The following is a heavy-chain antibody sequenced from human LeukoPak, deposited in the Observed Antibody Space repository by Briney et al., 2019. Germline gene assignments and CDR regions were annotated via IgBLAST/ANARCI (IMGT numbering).Heavy chain of an antibody. D-gene: IGHD3-22*01. J-gene: IGHJ3*02. V-gene: IGHV3-30-3*01. Sequence: GRSLRLSCAASGFTFSNYAMHWVRQAPGKGLEWVAVISYDGSNKYYADSVKGRFTISRDNSKNTLYLQMNSLRAEDTAVYYCARDLYDSSESAFDIWGQGTLVTVSS. CDR1: GFTFSNYA. CDR3: ARDLYDSSESAFDI. CDR2: ISYDGSNK.